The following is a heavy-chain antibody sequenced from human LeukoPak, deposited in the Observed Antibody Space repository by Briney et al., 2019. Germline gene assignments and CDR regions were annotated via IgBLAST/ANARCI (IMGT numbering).Heavy chain of an antibody. CDR1: GGSISSGSYY. V-gene: IGHV4-61*02. D-gene: IGHD3-10*01. Sequence: PSETLSLTCTVSGGSISSGSYYWSWIRQPAGKGLEWIGRIYTSGSTNYNPSLKSRVTISVDTSKSQFSLKLSSVTAADTAVYYCARGTMDCDYWGQGTLVTVSS. J-gene: IGHJ4*02. CDR2: IYTSGST. CDR3: ARGTMDCDY.